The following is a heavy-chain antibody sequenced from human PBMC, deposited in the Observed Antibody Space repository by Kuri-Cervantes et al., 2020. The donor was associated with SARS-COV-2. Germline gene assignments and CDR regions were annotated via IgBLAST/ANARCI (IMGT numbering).Heavy chain of an antibody. V-gene: IGHV2-5*01. Sequence: SGPTLVKPTQTLTLTCTFSGFSLSTSGVGVGWILQPPGKALEWPALIYWNDDKRYSPSLKSRLTITKDTSKNQVVLTMTNMDPVDTATYYCASIAARRVSYYYYGMDVWGQGTTVTVSS. CDR1: GFSLSTSGVG. J-gene: IGHJ6*02. CDR2: IYWNDDK. CDR3: ASIAARRVSYYYYGMDV. D-gene: IGHD6-6*01.